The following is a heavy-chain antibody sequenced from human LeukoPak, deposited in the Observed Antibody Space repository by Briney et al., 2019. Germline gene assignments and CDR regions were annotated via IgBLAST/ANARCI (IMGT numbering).Heavy chain of an antibody. CDR2: IYYSGST. V-gene: IGHV4-38-2*02. CDR1: GYSISSGYY. CDR3: ARHEDYYGSGSYFSRFDY. J-gene: IGHJ4*02. Sequence: SETLSLTCTVSGYSISSGYYWGWIRQPPGKGLEWIGSIYYSGSTYYNPSLKSRVTISVDTSKNQFSLKLSSVTAADTAVYYCARHEDYYGSGSYFSRFDYWGQGTLVTVSS. D-gene: IGHD3-10*01.